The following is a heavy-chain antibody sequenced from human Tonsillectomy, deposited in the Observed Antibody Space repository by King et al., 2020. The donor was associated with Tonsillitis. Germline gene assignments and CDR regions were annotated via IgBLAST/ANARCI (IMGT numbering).Heavy chain of an antibody. CDR3: ARYYYDSSGRTCYFDY. CDR1: GGSISSSSYY. D-gene: IGHD3-22*01. J-gene: IGHJ4*02. CDR2: IYYSGST. Sequence: QLQESGPGLVKPSETLSLTCTVSGGSISSSSYYWGWIRQPPGKGLEWIGSIYYSGSTYYNPSLKSRVTISVDTSKNQFSLKLSSVTAADTAVYYCARYYYDSSGRTCYFDYWGQGTLVTASS. V-gene: IGHV4-39*01.